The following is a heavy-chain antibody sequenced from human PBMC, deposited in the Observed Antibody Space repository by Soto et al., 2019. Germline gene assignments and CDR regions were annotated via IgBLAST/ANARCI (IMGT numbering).Heavy chain of an antibody. J-gene: IGHJ6*02. CDR2: IYHNGSP. V-gene: IGHV4-30-2*01. CDR3: GIVGDV. Sequence: PSETLSLTCAVSGGSMSSGGYSWSWIRQPPGKGLEWIGYIYHNGSPYYNPSLKSRVTISVDRSKNQFSLKLSSVTAADTAVYYWGIVGDVWGQGTMVTVS. CDR1: GGSMSSGGYS.